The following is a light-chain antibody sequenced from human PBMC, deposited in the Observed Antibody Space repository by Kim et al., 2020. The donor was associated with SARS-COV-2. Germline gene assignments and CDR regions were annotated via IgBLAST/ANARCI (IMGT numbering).Light chain of an antibody. CDR3: QQYGGSYT. Sequence: SLSPGERATLSCRASQTVSSTYLAWYQQKPGQAPRLLIYGASTRAPGIPVRFSGSGSGTDFTLTIGRLEPEDFAMYYCQQYGGSYTFGQGTKLEI. J-gene: IGKJ2*01. CDR2: GAS. V-gene: IGKV3-20*01. CDR1: QTVSSTY.